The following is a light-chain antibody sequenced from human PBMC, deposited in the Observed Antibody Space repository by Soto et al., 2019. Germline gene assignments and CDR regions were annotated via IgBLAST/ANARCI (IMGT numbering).Light chain of an antibody. V-gene: IGKV3-11*01. Sequence: EIVLTQSPATLSLFPGERATLSCRASQSVSSYLAWYRQKPGQAPRLLIYDASNRATGIPARFSGSGSGTDFTLTISSLEPEDFAVYYCQQRSNWPPATFGQGTKLEIK. J-gene: IGKJ2*01. CDR3: QQRSNWPPAT. CDR2: DAS. CDR1: QSVSSY.